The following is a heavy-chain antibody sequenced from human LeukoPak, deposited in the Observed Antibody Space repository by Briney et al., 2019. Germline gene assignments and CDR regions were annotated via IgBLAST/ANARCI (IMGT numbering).Heavy chain of an antibody. CDR2: ISWNSGSI. J-gene: IGHJ4*02. CDR1: GFTFDDYA. V-gene: IGHV3-9*01. CDR3: ANAGTAFDY. Sequence: GGSLRLSCAASGFTFDDYAMHWVLHAPGKGLEWISGISWNSGSIGYADSVKGRFTISRDNAKNSLYLQMNSLRAEDTALYYCANAGTAFDYWGQGTLVTVSS. D-gene: IGHD1/OR15-1a*01.